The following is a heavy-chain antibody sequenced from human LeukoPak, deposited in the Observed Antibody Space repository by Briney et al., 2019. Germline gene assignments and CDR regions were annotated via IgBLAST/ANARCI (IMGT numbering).Heavy chain of an antibody. CDR3: ARQDSSSSSDY. CDR1: GGSISSGAY. V-gene: IGHV4-39*01. Sequence: PSETLSLTCTVSGGSISSGAYWGWIRQPPGKGLGWIGSIYYSGSSYYNPSLKSRVTISVDTSKNQFSLKLSSVTAADTAVYYCARQDSSSSSDYWGQGTLVTVSS. CDR2: IYYSGSS. J-gene: IGHJ4*02. D-gene: IGHD6-6*01.